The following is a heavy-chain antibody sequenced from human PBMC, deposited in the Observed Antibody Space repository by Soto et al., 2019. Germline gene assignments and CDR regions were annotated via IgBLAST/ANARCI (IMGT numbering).Heavy chain of an antibody. CDR1: GGSISSYY. V-gene: IGHV4-59*01. D-gene: IGHD1-7*01. CDR3: ASSRDNWNYPRQWFFDY. Sequence: SSETLSLTCTVSGGSISSYYWSWIRQPPGKGLEWIGYIYYSGSTNYNPSLKSRVTISVDTSKNQFSLKLSSVTAADTAVYYCASSRDNWNYPRQWFFDYWGQGTLVTVSS. J-gene: IGHJ4*02. CDR2: IYYSGST.